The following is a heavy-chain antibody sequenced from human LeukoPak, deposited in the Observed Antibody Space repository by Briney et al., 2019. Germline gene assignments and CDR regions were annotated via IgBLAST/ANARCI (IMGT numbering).Heavy chain of an antibody. V-gene: IGHV1-2*02. J-gene: IGHJ6*03. CDR3: ARGGLPIYYYYMDV. CDR1: GYTFTSYA. Sequence: ASVKVSRKASGYTFTSYAMNWVRQAPGQGLEWMGWINPNSGGTSYAQKFQGRVTMTRDTSISTAYLELSRLTSDDTAVYYCARGGLPIYYYYMDVWGKGTTVTISS. CDR2: INPNSGGT. D-gene: IGHD3-16*01.